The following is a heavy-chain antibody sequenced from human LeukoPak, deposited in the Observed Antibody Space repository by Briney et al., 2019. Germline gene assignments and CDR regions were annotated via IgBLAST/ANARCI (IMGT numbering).Heavy chain of an antibody. J-gene: IGHJ4*02. V-gene: IGHV3-23*01. CDR2: ISGSGGGT. CDR1: GFTFSSYA. CDR3: AKDLTGIAVAAEGDY. Sequence: PGGSLRLSCAASGFTFSSYAMSWVRQAPGKGVEWVSAISGSGGGTYYADSVKGRFTISRDNSKNTLYLQMNSLRAEDTAVYYCAKDLTGIAVAAEGDYWGQGTLVTVSS. D-gene: IGHD6-19*01.